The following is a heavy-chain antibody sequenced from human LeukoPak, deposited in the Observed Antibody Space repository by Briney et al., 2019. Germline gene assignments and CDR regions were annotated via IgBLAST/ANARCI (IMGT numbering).Heavy chain of an antibody. CDR1: GGTFSSYA. CDR3: ARGGGTVTTLFYDY. J-gene: IGHJ4*02. CDR2: IIPIFGTA. D-gene: IGHD4-17*01. V-gene: IGHV1-69*01. Sequence: SVKVSCKASGGTFSSYAISWVRQAPGQGLEGMGGIIPIFGTANHAQKFQGRVTITADESTSTAYMELSSLRSEDTAVYYCARGGGTVTTLFYDYWGQGTLVTVSS.